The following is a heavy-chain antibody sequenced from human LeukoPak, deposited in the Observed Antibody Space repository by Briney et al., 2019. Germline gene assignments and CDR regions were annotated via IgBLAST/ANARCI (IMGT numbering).Heavy chain of an antibody. D-gene: IGHD5-18*01. CDR3: ATGQYSYGARYYFDY. Sequence: SETLSLTCTVSGGSISSSSYYWGWIRQPPGKGLEWIGSINYSGSTYYNPSLKSRVTISVDTSKNQFSLKLSSVTAADTAVYYCATGQYSYGARYYFDYWGQGTLVTVSS. V-gene: IGHV4-39*07. CDR1: GGSISSSSYY. J-gene: IGHJ4*02. CDR2: INYSGST.